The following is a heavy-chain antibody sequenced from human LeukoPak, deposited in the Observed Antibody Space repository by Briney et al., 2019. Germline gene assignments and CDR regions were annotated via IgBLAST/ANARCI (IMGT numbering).Heavy chain of an antibody. D-gene: IGHD3-22*01. CDR3: ARLGPYDSSGYYRKTSTN. CDR1: GGTFSSYA. V-gene: IGHV1-69*13. Sequence: ASVKVSCKASGGTFSSYAISWVRQAPGQGLEWMGGIIPIFGTANYAQKFQGRVTITADESTSTAYMELSSLRSEDTAVYYCARLGPYDSSGYYRKTSTNWGQGTLVTVSS. J-gene: IGHJ4*02. CDR2: IIPIFGTA.